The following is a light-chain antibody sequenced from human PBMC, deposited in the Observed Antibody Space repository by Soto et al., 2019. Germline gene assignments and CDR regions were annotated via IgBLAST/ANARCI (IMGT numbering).Light chain of an antibody. CDR2: EVS. CDR3: RSYAGSNNPVV. V-gene: IGLV2-8*01. Sequence: QSVLTQPPSASGSPGQSVTISCTGTSSDVGGYNYVSWYQQHPGKAPKFMIFEVSRRPSGVPDRFSGSKSGNTASLTVSGLQADDEADYYCRSYAGSNNPVVFGGGTKLTVL. J-gene: IGLJ2*01. CDR1: SSDVGGYNY.